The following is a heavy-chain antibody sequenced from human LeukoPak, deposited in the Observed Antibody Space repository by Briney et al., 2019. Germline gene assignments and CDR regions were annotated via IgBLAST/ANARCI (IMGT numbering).Heavy chain of an antibody. D-gene: IGHD6-19*01. CDR2: SYPGASDT. CDR3: ARPRYRSGWYFDF. V-gene: IGHV5-51*01. Sequence: GESLKTSCKGSGYTFTNYWIGWVRQKPGKGLEWIGISYPGASDTRYSPSFKGQLTFSADTSISTAYLQWSSLKASDTAMYYCARPRYRSGWYFDFWGQGTLVTVSS. J-gene: IGHJ4*02. CDR1: GYTFTNYW.